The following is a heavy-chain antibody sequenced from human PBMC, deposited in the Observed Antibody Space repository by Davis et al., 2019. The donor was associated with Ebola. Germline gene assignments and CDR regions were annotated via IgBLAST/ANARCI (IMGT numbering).Heavy chain of an antibody. Sequence: GESLKISCAASGFTFSSYGMHWVRQVSGKGLVWVSGIDPDGSRVSYADSVKGRFTISRDNAKDTVYLQMNSLRAEDTAEYYCATLSYGMDVWGQGTTVTVSS. CDR1: GFTFSSYG. V-gene: IGHV3-74*01. CDR3: ATLSYGMDV. J-gene: IGHJ6*02. CDR2: IDPDGSRV.